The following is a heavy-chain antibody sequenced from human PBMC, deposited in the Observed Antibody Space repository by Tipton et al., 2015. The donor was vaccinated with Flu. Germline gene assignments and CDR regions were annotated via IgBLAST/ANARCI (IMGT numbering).Heavy chain of an antibody. J-gene: IGHJ6*02. CDR2: ISSSGSTI. Sequence: SLRLSCAASGFTFSDYYMSWIRQAPGKGLEWVSYISSSGSTIYYADSVKGRFTISRDNAKNSLYLQMNSLRAEDTAVYYCARDSGGYSSYYYYGMDVWGQGTTVTVSS. CDR3: ARDSGGYSSYYYYGMDV. CDR1: GFTFSDYY. V-gene: IGHV3-11*01. D-gene: IGHD3-22*01.